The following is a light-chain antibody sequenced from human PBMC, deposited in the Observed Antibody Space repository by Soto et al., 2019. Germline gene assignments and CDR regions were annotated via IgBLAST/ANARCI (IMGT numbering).Light chain of an antibody. V-gene: IGKV3-20*01. CDR3: QQYGISPST. J-gene: IGKJ1*01. CDR1: QRVSSSY. CDR2: GTS. Sequence: EIVLTQSPGTLSLSPGETATLSCRASQRVSSSYVAWYQQKPGQAPRLLLYGTSTRATGIPDRFSGRGSGTEFTLTISRLEPEDFAVYSCQQYGISPSTFGQGTKVEIK.